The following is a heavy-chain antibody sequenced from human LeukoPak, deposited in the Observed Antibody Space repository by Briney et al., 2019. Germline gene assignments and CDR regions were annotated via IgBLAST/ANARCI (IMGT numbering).Heavy chain of an antibody. Sequence: PGGSLRLSCAASGFTVSSNYMSWVRQAPGKGLEWVSVIYSGGSTYYADSVKGRFTISRHNSKNTLYLQMNSLGAEDTAVYYCARGWDGYVWGSYRSYAFDIWGQGTMVTVSS. V-gene: IGHV3-53*04. CDR2: IYSGGST. J-gene: IGHJ3*02. CDR1: GFTVSSNY. CDR3: ARGWDGYVWGSYRSYAFDI. D-gene: IGHD3-16*02.